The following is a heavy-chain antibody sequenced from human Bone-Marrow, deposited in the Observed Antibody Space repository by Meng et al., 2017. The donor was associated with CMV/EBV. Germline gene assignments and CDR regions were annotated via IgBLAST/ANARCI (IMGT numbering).Heavy chain of an antibody. CDR1: GFTFSSYW. CDR2: IKQDGSEK. CDR3: ARDTLNFDY. D-gene: IGHD3-16*01. Sequence: LSLTCAASGFTFSSYWMSWVRQAPGKGLEWVANIKQDGSEKYYVDSVKGRFTISRDNAKNSLYLQMNSLRAEDTAVYYCARDTLNFDYWGQGTLVTVSS. V-gene: IGHV3-7*01. J-gene: IGHJ4*02.